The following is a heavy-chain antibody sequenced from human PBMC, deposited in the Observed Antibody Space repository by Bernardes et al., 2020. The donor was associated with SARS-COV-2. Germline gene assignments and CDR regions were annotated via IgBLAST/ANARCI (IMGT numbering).Heavy chain of an antibody. V-gene: IGHV4-59*01. D-gene: IGHD6-19*01. CDR1: GSSISDYY. J-gene: IGHJ4*02. CDR3: AREQWLAHYFDY. CDR2: IDDRGST. Sequence: SETLSLTCTVAGSSISDYYWTWIRQSPGKELEWIGYIDDRGSTNYNPSLKSRVTLLVDTSNNQFSLRRSSVTAADTAVYYCAREQWLAHYFDYWGQGTLVIVSS.